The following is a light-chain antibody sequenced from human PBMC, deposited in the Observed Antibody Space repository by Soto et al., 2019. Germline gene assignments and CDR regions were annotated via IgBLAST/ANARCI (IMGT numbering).Light chain of an antibody. J-gene: IGKJ1*01. Sequence: DIQMTQSPSSVSASVGDRVTISCRASQGVSSYLAWYQQMPGKAPQLLIYAASTLQSGVPSRFSGSGSGTEFTLTISSLQPEDFATYYCQQYNSYPWTFGQGTKVEIK. CDR3: QQYNSYPWT. CDR1: QGVSSY. CDR2: AAS. V-gene: IGKV1-12*01.